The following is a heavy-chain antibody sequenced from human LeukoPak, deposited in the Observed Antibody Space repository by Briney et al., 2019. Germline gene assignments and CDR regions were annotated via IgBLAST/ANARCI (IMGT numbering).Heavy chain of an antibody. Sequence: ASVKVSCKASGYTFTSYYMHWVRQAPRQGLEWVAIINPRRGSTSYAQKFQGRVTVTRNTSTNTVYMELSSLRSEDTAVYYCASGSSGSGGYYTFDYWGQGTLVTVSS. CDR2: INPRRGST. CDR3: ASGSSGSGGYYTFDY. D-gene: IGHD3-10*01. V-gene: IGHV1-46*01. J-gene: IGHJ4*02. CDR1: GYTFTSYY.